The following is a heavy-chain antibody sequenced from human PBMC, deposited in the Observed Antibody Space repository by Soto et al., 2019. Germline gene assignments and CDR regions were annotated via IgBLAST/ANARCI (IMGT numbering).Heavy chain of an antibody. D-gene: IGHD3-10*01. CDR3: ARLVADSSWYYYGLDV. J-gene: IGHJ6*02. CDR1: GFSLTTGRMG. V-gene: IGHV2-26*03. CDR2: IFSNNER. Sequence: QVTLKESGPVLVKATETLTLTCSISGFSLTTGRMGVSWIRQSPGKALEWLAHIFSNNERSYSTSLQNRLSSSADNSKRQVVLTMTDVGPVDAATYFCARLVADSSWYYYGLDVWGQGASVTVS.